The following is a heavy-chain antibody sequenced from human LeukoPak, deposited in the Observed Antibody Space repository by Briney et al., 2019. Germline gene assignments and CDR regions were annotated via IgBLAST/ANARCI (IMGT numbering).Heavy chain of an antibody. Sequence: GGSLRLSCAASGFTFSSYSMNWVRQAPGKGLEGVSSISSSSSYIYYADSAKGRFTISRDNAKNSLYLQMNSLRAEDTAVYYCARDHPAGWALEHWGQGTLVTVSS. J-gene: IGHJ4*02. CDR3: ARDHPAGWALEH. CDR1: GFTFSSYS. D-gene: IGHD6-19*01. V-gene: IGHV3-21*01. CDR2: ISSSSSYI.